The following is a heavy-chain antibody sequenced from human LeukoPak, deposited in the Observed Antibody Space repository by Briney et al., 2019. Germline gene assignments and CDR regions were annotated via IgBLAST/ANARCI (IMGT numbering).Heavy chain of an antibody. Sequence: GGSLRLSCAASGFTFSRYWMDWVRQAPGKGLVWVSRINSDGSSRSYADSVKGRFTISRDNAKNTLSLQMNSLRAEDTAVYYCARAGYRDAYNWWGQGTLVTVSS. CDR1: GFTFSRYW. CDR2: INSDGSSR. V-gene: IGHV3-74*01. J-gene: IGHJ4*02. D-gene: IGHD5-24*01. CDR3: ARAGYRDAYNW.